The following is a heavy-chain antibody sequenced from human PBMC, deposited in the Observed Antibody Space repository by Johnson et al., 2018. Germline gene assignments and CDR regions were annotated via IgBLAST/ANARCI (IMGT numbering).Heavy chain of an antibody. CDR1: GFLVGSKY. CDR2: IDSGGDT. Sequence: VQLGECGGGLVQPGGSLGLSCAASGFLVGSKYMSWVRQAPATGLEWVSLIDSGGDTFYADSVKGRFPITRDTSKNRVYLQMNNLRAEETVIYYCGRWNYYHTGNDHGPEDAFDIWGPGTMVICSS. CDR3: GRWNYYHTGNDHGPEDAFDI. V-gene: IGHV3-53*01. J-gene: IGHJ3*02. D-gene: IGHD3-10*01.